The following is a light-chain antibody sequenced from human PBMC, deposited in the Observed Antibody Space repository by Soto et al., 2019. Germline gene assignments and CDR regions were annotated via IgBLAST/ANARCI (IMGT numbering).Light chain of an antibody. Sequence: EIVLTQSPATLSLSPGERATRSCRASQSVSSYLAWYQQKPGQAPRLLIYDASNRATGIPARFSGSGSGTDFTLTISSLEPEDFAVYYCQQRSNWPRVTFGPGTKVDIK. CDR3: QQRSNWPRVT. CDR2: DAS. V-gene: IGKV3-11*01. CDR1: QSVSSY. J-gene: IGKJ3*01.